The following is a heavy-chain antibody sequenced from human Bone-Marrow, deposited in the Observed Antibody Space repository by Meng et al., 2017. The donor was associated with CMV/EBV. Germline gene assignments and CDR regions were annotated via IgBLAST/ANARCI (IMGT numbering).Heavy chain of an antibody. V-gene: IGHV1-69*02. Sequence: SVKVSCKASGGTFSTYSITWVRQAPGEGLESMGRIIPILGIANYAQKFQGRVTITADTSTSTAYMELSSLRSEDTAVYYCAHDSSGYRWWFDPWGQGTLVTVS. CDR2: IIPILGIA. D-gene: IGHD3-22*01. CDR1: GGTFSTYS. CDR3: AHDSSGYRWWFDP. J-gene: IGHJ5*02.